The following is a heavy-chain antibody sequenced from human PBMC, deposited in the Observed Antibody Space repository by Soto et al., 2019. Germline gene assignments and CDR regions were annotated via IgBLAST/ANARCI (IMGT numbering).Heavy chain of an antibody. CDR2: IYYSGST. CDR3: ARRYGGNLDY. D-gene: IGHD1-26*01. Sequence: QVQLQESGPGLVKPSETLSLTCTVSGGSISSYYWSWIRQPPGKGLEWIGYIYYSGSTNYNTSLKSRVTISVDTSKNQFSLKLSSVTAEDTAVYYCARRYGGNLDYWGQGTLVTVSS. J-gene: IGHJ4*02. CDR1: GGSISSYY. V-gene: IGHV4-59*08.